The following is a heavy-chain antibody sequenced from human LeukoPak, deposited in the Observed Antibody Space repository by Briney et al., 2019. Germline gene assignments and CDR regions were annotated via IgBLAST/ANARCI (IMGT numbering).Heavy chain of an antibody. CDR2: IKSKTDGGTT. V-gene: IGHV3-15*01. D-gene: IGHD6-6*01. Sequence: GGSLRLSCAASGFTFSSYAMSWVRQAPGKGLEWVGRIKSKTDGGTTDYAAPVKGRFTISRDDSKNTLYLQMNSLKTEDTAVYYCTTHQAYSSSSAWGQGTLVTVSS. CDR1: GFTFSSYA. J-gene: IGHJ4*02. CDR3: TTHQAYSSSSA.